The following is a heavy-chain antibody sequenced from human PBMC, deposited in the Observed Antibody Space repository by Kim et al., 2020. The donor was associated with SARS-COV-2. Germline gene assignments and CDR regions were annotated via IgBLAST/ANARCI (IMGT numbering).Heavy chain of an antibody. J-gene: IGHJ4*02. D-gene: IGHD3-22*01. V-gene: IGHV3-15*01. Sequence: KGRFTISRDDSKNTLYLQMNSLKTEDTAVYYCTTERAYYYVSSGYYLFDYWGQGTLVTVSS. CDR3: TTERAYYYVSSGYYLFDY.